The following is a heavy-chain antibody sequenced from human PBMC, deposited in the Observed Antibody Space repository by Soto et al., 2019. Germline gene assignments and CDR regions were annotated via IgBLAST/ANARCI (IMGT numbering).Heavy chain of an antibody. CDR3: AREVGHGWFDP. CDR1: GFTVSSNY. Sequence: EVQLVESGGGLVQPGGSLRLSCAASGFTVSSNYMSWVRQAPGKGLEWVSVIYSGGSTYYADSVKGRFTISRQNSKNPLYLQMNSLRAEDTAVYYCAREVGHGWFDPWGQGTLVTVSS. J-gene: IGHJ5*02. V-gene: IGHV3-53*04. CDR2: IYSGGST.